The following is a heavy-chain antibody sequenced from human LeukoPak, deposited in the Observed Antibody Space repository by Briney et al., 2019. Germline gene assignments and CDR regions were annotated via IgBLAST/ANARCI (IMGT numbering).Heavy chain of an antibody. Sequence: NPSETLSLTCAVYGGSFSDYYWSWIRQPPGKGLEWIGEINHSGSTNYNPSLKSRVTISVDTSKSQFSLKLSSVTAADTAVYYCARGADIVVVPAAPTQGMDVWGQGTTVTVSS. J-gene: IGHJ6*02. CDR2: INHSGST. D-gene: IGHD2-2*01. CDR3: ARGADIVVVPAAPTQGMDV. V-gene: IGHV4-34*01. CDR1: GGSFSDYY.